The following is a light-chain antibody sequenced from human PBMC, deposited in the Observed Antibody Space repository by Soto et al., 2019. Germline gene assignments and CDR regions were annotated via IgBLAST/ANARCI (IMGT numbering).Light chain of an antibody. CDR2: DMS. CDR3: QQYYNWPRT. CDR1: QSISRR. V-gene: IGKV1-5*01. J-gene: IGKJ1*01. Sequence: DIQITQSPSTLSASIGDRVTITWRASQSISRRLAWYQQKPGKAPKLLIYDMSTLQSGVPARFSGRGSGADFTLTISSLQPEDFAVYYCQQYYNWPRTFGLGTKVDIK.